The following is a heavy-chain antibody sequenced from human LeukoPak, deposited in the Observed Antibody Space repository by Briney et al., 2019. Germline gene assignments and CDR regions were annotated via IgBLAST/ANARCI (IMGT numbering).Heavy chain of an antibody. Sequence: PGGSLRLSCVESGFTFSRFWLHWVRQAPGTGLVWVSRINSDGSSTRYADSVKDRFTISRDNAKNTLYLQMNSLRAEDTAVYYCARVSGDSGGYTNWFGPWGQGTLVTVSS. CDR2: INSDGSST. D-gene: IGHD3-22*01. CDR3: ARVSGDSGGYTNWFGP. V-gene: IGHV3-74*01. CDR1: GFTFSRFW. J-gene: IGHJ5*02.